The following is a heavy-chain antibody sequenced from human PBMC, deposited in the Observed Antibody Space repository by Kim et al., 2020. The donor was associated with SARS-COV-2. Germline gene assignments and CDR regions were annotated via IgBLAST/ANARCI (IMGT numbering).Heavy chain of an antibody. V-gene: IGHV3-23*01. Sequence: GGSLRLSCAASGFTFSSYAMSWVRQAPWKGLEWVSAISGSGGSTYYADSVKGRFTISRDNSKNTLYLQMNSLRAEDTAVYYCAKDIPVYSSSPYNWFDPWGQGTLVTVSS. CDR1: GFTFSSYA. J-gene: IGHJ5*02. D-gene: IGHD6-6*01. CDR2: ISGSGGST. CDR3: AKDIPVYSSSPYNWFDP.